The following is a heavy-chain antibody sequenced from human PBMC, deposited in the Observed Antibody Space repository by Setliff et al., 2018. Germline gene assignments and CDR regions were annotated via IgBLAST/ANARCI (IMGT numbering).Heavy chain of an antibody. J-gene: IGHJ3*02. V-gene: IGHV1-18*01. CDR3: ARGAFYYDSSDDAFDI. CDR1: GYTFTSYA. D-gene: IGHD3-22*01. CDR2: ISAYNGNT. Sequence: ASVKVSCKASGYTFTSYAMHWVRQAPGQGLEWMGWISAYNGNTNYAQKLQGRVTMTTDTSTSTAYMELRSLRSDDTAVYYCARGAFYYDSSDDAFDIWGQGTMVTVSS.